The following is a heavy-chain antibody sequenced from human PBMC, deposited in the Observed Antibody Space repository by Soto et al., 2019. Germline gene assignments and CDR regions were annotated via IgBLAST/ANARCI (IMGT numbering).Heavy chain of an antibody. CDR1: GGSISSYY. J-gene: IGHJ4*02. D-gene: IGHD3-16*01. Sequence: QVQLQESGPGLVKPSETLSLTCTVSGGSISSYYGSWIGQPPGKGLEWIGYIYYSGRTNYNPSLKSRVTISVDTSKNQFSLKLSSVTAADTAVYYCATGGDAYNYAWAQGLDYWGQGTLVTVSS. CDR2: IYYSGRT. CDR3: ATGGDAYNYAWAQGLDY. V-gene: IGHV4-59*08.